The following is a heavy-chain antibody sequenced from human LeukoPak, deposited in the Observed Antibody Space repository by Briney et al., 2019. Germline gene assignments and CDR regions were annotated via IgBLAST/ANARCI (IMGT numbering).Heavy chain of an antibody. V-gene: IGHV1-69*13. D-gene: IGHD3-3*01. Sequence: ASVKVSCKASGGTFSSYAISWVRQAPGQGLEWMGGIIPIFGTANYAQKFQGRVTITADESTSTAYMELSSLRSEDTAVYYCAREPRAVLRFLEWSPNWFDPWGQGTLVTVSS. J-gene: IGHJ5*02. CDR3: AREPRAVLRFLEWSPNWFDP. CDR2: IIPIFGTA. CDR1: GGTFSSYA.